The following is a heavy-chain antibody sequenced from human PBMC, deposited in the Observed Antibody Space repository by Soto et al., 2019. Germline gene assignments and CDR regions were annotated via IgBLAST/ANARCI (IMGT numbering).Heavy chain of an antibody. CDR1: GFTFSSYS. Sequence: PGGSLRLSCAASGFTFSSYSMNWVRQAPGKGLEWVSSISSSSSYIYYADSVKGRFTISRDNAKNSLYLQMNSLRAEDTAEYYCAREGRRTRQWLVRDYYYYGMDVWGQETTVTVSS. D-gene: IGHD6-19*01. V-gene: IGHV3-21*01. CDR2: ISSSSSYI. J-gene: IGHJ6*02. CDR3: AREGRRTRQWLVRDYYYYGMDV.